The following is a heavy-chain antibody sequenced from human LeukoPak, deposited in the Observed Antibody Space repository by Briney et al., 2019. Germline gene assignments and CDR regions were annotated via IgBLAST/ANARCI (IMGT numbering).Heavy chain of an antibody. CDR1: GFTFSSYA. CDR3: AKDSLWFRDSSGYSDY. D-gene: IGHD3-22*01. V-gene: IGHV3-30*02. J-gene: IGHJ4*02. Sequence: GGSLRLSCAASGFTFSSYAMHWVRQAPGKGLEWVAFIRYDGSNKYYADSVKGRFTISRDNSKNTLYLQMNSMRAEDTAVYYCAKDSLWFRDSSGYSDYWGQGTLVTVSS. CDR2: IRYDGSNK.